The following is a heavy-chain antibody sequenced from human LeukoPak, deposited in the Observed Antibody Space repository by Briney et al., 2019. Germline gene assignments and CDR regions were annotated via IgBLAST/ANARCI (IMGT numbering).Heavy chain of an antibody. J-gene: IGHJ4*02. CDR1: GFTFDNYA. D-gene: IGHD6-13*01. V-gene: IGHV3-9*01. CDR2: ITWNGDAK. CDR3: ARPIYSSSWQSFDY. Sequence: GGSLRLSCAVSGFTFDNYAMHWVRQSPGKGLEWVSGITWNGDAKGYADSVKGRFTISRDNARNSLYLQMNSLRAEDTAVYYCARPIYSSSWQSFDYWGQGTLVTVSS.